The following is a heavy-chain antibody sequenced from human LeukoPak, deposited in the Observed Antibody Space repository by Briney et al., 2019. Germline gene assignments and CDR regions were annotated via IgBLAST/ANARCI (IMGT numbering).Heavy chain of an antibody. CDR3: VRDPPSRQFDP. CDR1: GGSISGHY. Sequence: SETLSLTCTVSGGSISGHYWTWIRQPAGKGLEWIGRINPSGSTDYNPSLKSRVTMSVDTSKNQFSLNLTSVTAADTAVYYCVRDPPSRQFDPWGQGTLVTVSS. CDR2: INPSGST. J-gene: IGHJ5*02. V-gene: IGHV4-4*07.